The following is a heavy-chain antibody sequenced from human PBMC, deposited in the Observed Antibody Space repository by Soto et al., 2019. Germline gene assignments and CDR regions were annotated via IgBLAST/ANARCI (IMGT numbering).Heavy chain of an antibody. D-gene: IGHD2-15*01. J-gene: IGHJ3*02. V-gene: IGHV3-23*01. Sequence: QLLESGGGSVQPGGSLRLSCGASGFTFSNYAMSWVRQAPGKGLEWVSVIRGGGGVAYYADSVKGRFTISRDNSKNRLYLQMNSLRVEDTAVYYCAKCRGGGGNDALDIWGQGTMVTVSS. CDR1: GFTFSNYA. CDR2: IRGGGGVA. CDR3: AKCRGGGGNDALDI.